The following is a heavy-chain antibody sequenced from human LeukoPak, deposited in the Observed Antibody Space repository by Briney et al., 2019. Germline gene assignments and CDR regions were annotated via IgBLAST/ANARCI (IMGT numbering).Heavy chain of an antibody. V-gene: IGHV4-59*01. CDR3: ARVGGSTGWYSQRYYYYYGIDF. CDR2: IYYSGST. J-gene: IGHJ6*02. D-gene: IGHD6-19*01. Sequence: PSETLSLSCTVSVGSISSYYWSWIRQPPGKGLEWIGYIYYSGSTNYNPSLKSRVTISIDTSKRQFYLQLISVAAADAAVYYCARVGGSTGWYSQRYYYYYGIDFWGQGTTVTVSS. CDR1: VGSISSYY.